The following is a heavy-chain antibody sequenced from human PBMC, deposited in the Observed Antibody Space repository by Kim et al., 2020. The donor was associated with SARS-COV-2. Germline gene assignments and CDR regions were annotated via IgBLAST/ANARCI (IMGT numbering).Heavy chain of an antibody. V-gene: IGHV3-7*03. CDR2: LKQDGSKK. J-gene: IGHJ6*01. CDR3: ARRRGLTGTTYYAYYGM. Sequence: GGSLRLSCAASGFTFSNYWMSWVRQSPGKGLEWVANLKQDGSKKYYVDSVEGRFTISRDNAENSLFLEMNSLRAEDTAVYYCARRRGLTGTTYYAYYGM. CDR1: GFTFSNYW. D-gene: IGHD1-7*01.